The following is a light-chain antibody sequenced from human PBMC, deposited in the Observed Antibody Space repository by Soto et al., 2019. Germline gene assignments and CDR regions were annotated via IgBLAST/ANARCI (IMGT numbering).Light chain of an antibody. CDR3: LLSYSGAHVV. CDR1: TGAVTSGHY. V-gene: IGLV7-46*01. CDR2: DTN. Sequence: QAVVTQEPSLTVSPGGTVTLTCGSSTGAVTSGHYPYWFQQKPGQAPRTLISDTNNKHSWTPARFSGSLLGGKAALTLSGAQPEDEAEYYCLLSYSGAHVVFGGGTKLTVL. J-gene: IGLJ2*01.